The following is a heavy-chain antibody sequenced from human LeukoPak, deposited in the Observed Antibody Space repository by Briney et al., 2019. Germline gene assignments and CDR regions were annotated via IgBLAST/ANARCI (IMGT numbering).Heavy chain of an antibody. V-gene: IGHV3-21*01. D-gene: IGHD2-8*01. CDR3: TCDLDRSNGL. CDR1: GFTFSSYS. Sequence: PGGSLRFSCAASGFTFSSYSINWVRQAPGKGLEWVSSIDGSSSYIYYADSVKGRFTISRDNAKNSLYLQMNSLRAEDTAVYYCTCDLDRSNGLWGQGTMVTVSS. CDR2: IDGSSSYI. J-gene: IGHJ3*01.